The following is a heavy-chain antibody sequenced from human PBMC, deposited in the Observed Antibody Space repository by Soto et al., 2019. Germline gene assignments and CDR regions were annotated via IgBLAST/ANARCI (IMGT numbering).Heavy chain of an antibody. D-gene: IGHD6-13*01. CDR3: AIAAGVGDFDF. Sequence: QVQLVQSGAEVKKPGSSVKVSCKASGGTFSSYTISWVRQAPGQGLEWMGRIIPILGIANYARKFQGRVTXTXXKSRSTAYVDLSSLSCEDTAVYCCAIAAGVGDFDFWGQGTMVTVSS. J-gene: IGHJ4*02. CDR1: GGTFSSYT. V-gene: IGHV1-69*02. CDR2: IIPILGIA.